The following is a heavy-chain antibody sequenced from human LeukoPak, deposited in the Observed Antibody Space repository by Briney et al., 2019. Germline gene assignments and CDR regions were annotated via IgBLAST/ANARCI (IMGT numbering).Heavy chain of an antibody. V-gene: IGHV3-48*03. Sequence: AGGSLRLSCAASGFTFSSYEMNWVRQAPGKGLEWVSYISSSGSTIYYADSVKGRFTISRDNAKNSLYLQMNSLRVEDTAVYYCARDPDHGAVDYWGQGTLVTVSS. CDR3: ARDPDHGAVDY. CDR1: GFTFSSYE. J-gene: IGHJ4*02. D-gene: IGHD3-16*01. CDR2: ISSSGSTI.